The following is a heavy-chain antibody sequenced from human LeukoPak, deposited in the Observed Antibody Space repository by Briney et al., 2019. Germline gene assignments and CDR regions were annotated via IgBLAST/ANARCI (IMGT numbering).Heavy chain of an antibody. Sequence: PGGSLRLSCAASGFTFSSHWMSWVRQAPGKGLEWVANIKEDGSEKYYVDSVKGRFTISRDNAKNSLSLQMNSLRAEDTAVYYCARGGTALGYWGQGTLVTVSS. CDR1: GFTFSSHW. D-gene: IGHD1-1*01. J-gene: IGHJ4*02. CDR3: ARGGTALGY. V-gene: IGHV3-7*01. CDR2: IKEDGSEK.